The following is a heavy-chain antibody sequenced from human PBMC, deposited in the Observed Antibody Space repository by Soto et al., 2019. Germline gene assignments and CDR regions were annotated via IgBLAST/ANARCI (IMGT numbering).Heavy chain of an antibody. J-gene: IGHJ3*02. CDR3: GRYGDGDAFDI. V-gene: IGHV1-2*04. D-gene: IGHD4-17*01. CDR1: GYTFTGYY. CDR2: INPNSGGT. Sequence: ASVKVSCKASGYTFTGYYMHCVRQDPGQGFEWMGWINPNSGGTNYAQKFQGWVTMTRDTSISTTYMELSRLRSDDTAVYYCGRYGDGDAFDIWGQGTMVTVSS.